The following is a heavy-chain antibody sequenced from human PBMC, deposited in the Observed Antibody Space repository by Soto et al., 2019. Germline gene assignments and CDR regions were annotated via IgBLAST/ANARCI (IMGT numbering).Heavy chain of an antibody. CDR2: ISGTGVST. V-gene: IGHV3-23*01. CDR3: EKNRNGYYYTGTDV. J-gene: IGHJ6*02. Sequence: GRSIRLSCAASVVSLSSYELNVFRQTPGKGLEWVSAISGTGVSTFYADSVKGRVTISRDNSKNTLYRRMNSLRVEHTTIYYWEKNRNGYYYTGTDVWGQGTTVTVSS. CDR1: VVSLSSYE.